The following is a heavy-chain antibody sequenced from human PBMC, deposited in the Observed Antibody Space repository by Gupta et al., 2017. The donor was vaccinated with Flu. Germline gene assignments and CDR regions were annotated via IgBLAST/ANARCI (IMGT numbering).Heavy chain of an antibody. CDR3: ARNRWRDIVVVPAARSDYYGMDV. V-gene: IGHV1-8*01. J-gene: IGHJ6*02. CDR2: MNPNSGNT. D-gene: IGHD2-2*01. CDR1: GYTFTSYD. Sequence: QVQLVQSGAEVKKPGASVKVSCKASGYTFTSYDINWVRPDTGTGLEWMGWMNPNSGNTGYAQKFQDRVTMTGNTSISTAYMELSSLRSEDTAVYYCARNRWRDIVVVPAARSDYYGMDVWGQGTTVTVSS.